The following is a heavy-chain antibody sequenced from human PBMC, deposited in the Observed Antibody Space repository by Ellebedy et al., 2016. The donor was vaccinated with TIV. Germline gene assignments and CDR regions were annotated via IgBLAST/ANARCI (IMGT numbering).Heavy chain of an antibody. Sequence: MPSETLSLTCTVSGGSISSYYWSWIRQPPGKGLEWIGYIYYSGSTNYKPSRKSRVTISVDTSKNKFSLKLNSVTAADTAVYYCARGGAGGYWYFDLWGRGTLVTVSS. V-gene: IGHV4-59*06. CDR2: IYYSGST. CDR1: GGSISSYY. J-gene: IGHJ2*01. D-gene: IGHD4-23*01. CDR3: ARGGAGGYWYFDL.